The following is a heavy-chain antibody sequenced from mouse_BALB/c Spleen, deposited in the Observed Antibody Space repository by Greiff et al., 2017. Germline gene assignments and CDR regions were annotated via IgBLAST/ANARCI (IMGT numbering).Heavy chain of an antibody. CDR3: ARAYDHY. Sequence: EVKLVESGGGLVKPGGSLKLSCAASGFTFSDYYMYWVRQTPGKRLEWVATISDGGSYTYYPDSVKGRFTISRDNAKNNLYLQMSSLKSEDTARYYCARAYDHYWGQGTTLTVSS. CDR1: GFTFSDYY. D-gene: IGHD2-3*01. CDR2: ISDGGSYT. V-gene: IGHV5-4*02. J-gene: IGHJ2*01.